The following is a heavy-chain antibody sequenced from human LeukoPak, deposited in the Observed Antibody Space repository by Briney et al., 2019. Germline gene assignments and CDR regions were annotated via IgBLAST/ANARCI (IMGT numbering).Heavy chain of an antibody. V-gene: IGHV3-30*09. CDR2: MSYDGSNK. CDR3: AKAFIAVAGGTDY. CDR1: GFTFGGYA. D-gene: IGHD6-19*01. Sequence: GGSLRLSCTASGFTFGGYAVSWFRRAPGKGLEWVAVMSYDGSNKYYADSVKGRFAISRDNSKNTLYLQMNSLRAEDTAVYYCAKAFIAVAGGTDYWGQGTLVTVSS. J-gene: IGHJ4*02.